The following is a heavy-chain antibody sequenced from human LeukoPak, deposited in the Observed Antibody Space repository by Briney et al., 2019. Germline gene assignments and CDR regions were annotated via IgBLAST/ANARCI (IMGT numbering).Heavy chain of an antibody. V-gene: IGHV4-59*01. CDR2: IYYSGST. J-gene: IGHJ4*02. D-gene: IGHD2-21*02. CDR3: AARPYCGGDCYTFDY. Sequence: SETLSLTCTVSGGSISSYYWSWIRQPPGKELEWIGYIYYSGSTNYNPSLKSRVTISVDTSKNQFSLKLSSVTAADTAVYYCAARPYCGGDCYTFDYWGQGTLVTVSS. CDR1: GGSISSYY.